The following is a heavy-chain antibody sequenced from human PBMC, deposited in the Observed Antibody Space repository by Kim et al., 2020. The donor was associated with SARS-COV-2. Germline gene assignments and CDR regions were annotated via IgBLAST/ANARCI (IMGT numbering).Heavy chain of an antibody. CDR2: ISAYNGNT. V-gene: IGHV1-18*01. CDR1: GYTFTSYG. D-gene: IGHD5-18*01. Sequence: ASVKVSCKASGYTFTSYGISWVRQAPGQGLEWMGWISAYNGNTNYAQKLQGRVTMTTDTSTSTAYMELRSLRSDDTTVYYCAREATEYSYGYSTLVYYGMDFWGQGTTVTVSS. J-gene: IGHJ6*02. CDR3: AREATEYSYGYSTLVYYGMDF.